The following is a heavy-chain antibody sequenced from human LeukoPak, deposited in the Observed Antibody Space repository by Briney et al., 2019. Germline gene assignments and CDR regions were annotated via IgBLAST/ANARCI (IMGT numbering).Heavy chain of an antibody. Sequence: SQTLSLSWAISGDSVSSDISAWNWIRRSPSKGLEWLGRTYYNSRWSNDYAVSVESRIAINPDTTRNQFSLQLKSVTPEDTAVYYCARGYMKSGFDYWGQGTLVTVSS. J-gene: IGHJ4*02. CDR3: ARGYMKSGFDY. D-gene: IGHD1-1*01. V-gene: IGHV6-1*01. CDR2: TYYNSRWSN. CDR1: GDSVSSDISA.